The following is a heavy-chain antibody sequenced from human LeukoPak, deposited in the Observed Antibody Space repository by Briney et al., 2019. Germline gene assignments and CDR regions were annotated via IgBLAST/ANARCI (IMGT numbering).Heavy chain of an antibody. CDR1: GYTFTSYD. J-gene: IGHJ4*02. CDR3: ARPSALDY. V-gene: IGHV1-18*01. CDR2: ISVYNGNT. Sequence: ASVKVSCKASGYTFTSYDISWVQQAPGQGLEWMGWISVYNGNTNYAQKFQGRVTMTTDTSTSTAYMELRSLRSDDTAVYYCARPSALDYWGQGTLVTVSS.